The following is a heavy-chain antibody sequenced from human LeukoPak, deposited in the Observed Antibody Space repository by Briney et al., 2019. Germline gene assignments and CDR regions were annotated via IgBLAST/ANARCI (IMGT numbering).Heavy chain of an antibody. V-gene: IGHV4-4*07. Sequence: SETLSLTCTVPGDSISGYYWSWIRQPAGKGLEWIGRIYTSGSSNYDPSLKSRVTMSVDTSKNQFSLKLTSVTAADTALYYCARENSVWYTYWYYYIDVWGKGTTVTISS. CDR3: ARENSVWYTYWYYYIDV. J-gene: IGHJ6*03. CDR2: IYTSGSS. D-gene: IGHD6-19*01. CDR1: GDSISGYY.